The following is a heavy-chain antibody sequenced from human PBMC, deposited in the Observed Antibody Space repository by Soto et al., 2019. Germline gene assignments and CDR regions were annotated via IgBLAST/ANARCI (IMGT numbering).Heavy chain of an antibody. Sequence: ASVKVSCKASVYTFTSYAMHWVRQAPGQRLEWMGWINAGNGNTKYSQKFQGRVTITRDTSARTAYMELSSLRSEDTAVYYCARGVSSSSWYVCCYYYYGMDVWGQGTTVTVSS. J-gene: IGHJ6*02. CDR3: ARGVSSSSWYVCCYYYYGMDV. D-gene: IGHD6-13*01. CDR1: VYTFTSYA. CDR2: INAGNGNT. V-gene: IGHV1-3*01.